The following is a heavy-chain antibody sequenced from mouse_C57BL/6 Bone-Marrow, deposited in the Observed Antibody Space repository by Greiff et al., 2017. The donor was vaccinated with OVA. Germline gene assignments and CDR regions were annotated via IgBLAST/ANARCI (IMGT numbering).Heavy chain of an antibody. CDR3: ARGRIYYGNYRAMDY. CDR1: GYTFTSYW. V-gene: IGHV1-69*01. J-gene: IGHJ4*01. D-gene: IGHD2-1*01. CDR2: IDPSDSYT. Sequence: QVQLQQPGAELVMPGASVKLSCKASGYTFTSYWMHWVKQRPGQGLEWIGEIDPSDSYTNYNQKFKGKSTLTVDKSSSTAYMQLSSLTSEDSAVYYCARGRIYYGNYRAMDYWGQGTSVTVSS.